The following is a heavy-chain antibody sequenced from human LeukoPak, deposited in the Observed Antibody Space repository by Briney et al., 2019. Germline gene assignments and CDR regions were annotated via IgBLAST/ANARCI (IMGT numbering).Heavy chain of an antibody. CDR3: ARPQMGYCSGGTCYLSY. V-gene: IGHV5-51*01. CDR1: GYTFTSYW. D-gene: IGHD2-15*01. Sequence: NHGESLKISCKGSGYTFTSYWIAWVRQMPGKGLEWMGFVYPGDSDSRYSPSFQGQVTFSADKSISTAYLQWSSLKASDTAMYYCARPQMGYCSGGTCYLSYWGQGTLVTVSS. J-gene: IGHJ4*02. CDR2: VYPGDSDS.